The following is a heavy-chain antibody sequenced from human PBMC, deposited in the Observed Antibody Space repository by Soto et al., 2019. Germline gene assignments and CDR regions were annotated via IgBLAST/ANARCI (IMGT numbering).Heavy chain of an antibody. CDR1: RFTFTSSS. Sequence: SVKVCFRASRFTFTSSSVQRGRQARVQRLEWIGWITVGTGNTNYAQRFQERVTITRDMSTSIAHMELSNLRSEDTAVYYWAAGDSSGYYGGWGQGTQVTVYS. CDR2: ITVGTGNT. V-gene: IGHV1-58*01. J-gene: IGHJ4*02. D-gene: IGHD3-22*01. CDR3: AAGDSSGYYGG.